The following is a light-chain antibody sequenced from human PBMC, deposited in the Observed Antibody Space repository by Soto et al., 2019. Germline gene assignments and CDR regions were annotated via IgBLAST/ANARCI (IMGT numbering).Light chain of an antibody. Sequence: QSVLTQPASVSASPGQSITISCTGSRREKGGNKYVSWYQQYPGKAPKLMICDVSNRPSGVSTRFSGSKSGNTASLTISGLQAEDEADYYCSAFTGTTYVFGSGTKVTVL. CDR3: SAFTGTTYV. CDR1: RREKGGNKY. J-gene: IGLJ1*01. V-gene: IGLV2-14*01. CDR2: DVS.